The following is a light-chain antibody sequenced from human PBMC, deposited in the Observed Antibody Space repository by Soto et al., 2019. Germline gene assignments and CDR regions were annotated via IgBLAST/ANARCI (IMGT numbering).Light chain of an antibody. Sequence: QSVLTQPPSASGTRGQRVTISCSGSSSNIGSNYVYWYQQLPGTAPKLLIYRNNQRPSGVPDRFSGSKSGTSASLAISGLRSEDEADYYCAAWDDSLSGYVFGTGTKVTDL. CDR3: AAWDDSLSGYV. J-gene: IGLJ1*01. V-gene: IGLV1-47*01. CDR1: SSNIGSNY. CDR2: RNN.